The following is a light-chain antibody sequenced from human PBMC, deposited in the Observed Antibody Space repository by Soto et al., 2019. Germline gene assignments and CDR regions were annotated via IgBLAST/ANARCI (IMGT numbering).Light chain of an antibody. CDR2: EVS. V-gene: IGLV2-14*01. J-gene: IGLJ2*01. CDR3: SSYSSSSTVV. CDR1: SSDIGGYNY. Sequence: QSVLTQPASVSGSPGQSITISCTGTSSDIGGYNYVSWSQQHPGTAPKLLIYEVSNRPSGISNRFSGSKSGNTASLTISGLQAEDEADYYCSSYSSSSTVVFGGGTQLTVL.